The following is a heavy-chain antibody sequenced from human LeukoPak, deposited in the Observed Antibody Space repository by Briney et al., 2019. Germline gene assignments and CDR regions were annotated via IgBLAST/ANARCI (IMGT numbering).Heavy chain of an antibody. Sequence: GGSLRLSCEDSGFTFSTYWMAWVRQAPGKGLEWVANINQGGSVKNYAGSVKGRFAISRDNAKNSLYLQMSSLRAEDTAVYYCAREVFDYWGQGTLVTVSS. CDR2: INQGGSVK. J-gene: IGHJ4*02. V-gene: IGHV3-7*01. CDR3: AREVFDY. CDR1: GFTFSTYW.